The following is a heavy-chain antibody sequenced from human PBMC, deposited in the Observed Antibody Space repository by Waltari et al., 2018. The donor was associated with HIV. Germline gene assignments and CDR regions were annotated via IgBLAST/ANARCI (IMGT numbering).Heavy chain of an antibody. J-gene: IGHJ5*02. Sequence: EVQLVESGGGLVQPGGSLRLSCAASGFTFGGDWVSWCRQAPGKGLEWVANIKQDGSEKYYVDSVKGRFTISRDNAKNSLYLQMNSLRAEDTAVYYCARDRPDNWFDPWGQGTLVTVSS. CDR1: GFTFGGDW. CDR3: ARDRPDNWFDP. V-gene: IGHV3-7*01. D-gene: IGHD6-6*01. CDR2: IKQDGSEK.